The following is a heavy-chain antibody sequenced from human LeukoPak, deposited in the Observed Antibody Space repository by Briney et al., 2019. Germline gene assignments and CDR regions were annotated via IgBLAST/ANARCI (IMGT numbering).Heavy chain of an antibody. J-gene: IGHJ4*02. Sequence: SETLSLTCTVSGGSINSNYWTWIRQPAGKGLEWIGRISTSGITNYSPSLKSRVTISLDKSKNQFSLILTSVTAADTALYYCAREASIAAAGWISDYWGQGTLVTVSS. CDR2: ISTSGIT. CDR1: GGSINSNY. V-gene: IGHV4-4*07. CDR3: AREASIAAAGWISDY. D-gene: IGHD6-13*01.